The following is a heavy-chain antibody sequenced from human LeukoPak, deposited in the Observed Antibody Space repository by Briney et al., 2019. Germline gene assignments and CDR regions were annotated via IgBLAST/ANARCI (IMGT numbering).Heavy chain of an antibody. D-gene: IGHD5-24*01. CDR2: ITPSGGT. CDR1: GYTLTELC. V-gene: IGHV1-2*02. CDR3: ARDRYGDGFAHFDY. J-gene: IGHJ4*02. Sequence: ASVKVSCKVSGYTLTELCMHWVRQAPGQGLEWMGWITPSGGTNYPQKFQGRVAITRDTSISTAYMDLSRLTSDDTAVYYCARDRYGDGFAHFDYWGQGALVTVSS.